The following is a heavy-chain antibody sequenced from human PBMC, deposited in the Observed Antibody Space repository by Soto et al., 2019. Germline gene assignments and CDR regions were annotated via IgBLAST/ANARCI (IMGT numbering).Heavy chain of an antibody. Sequence: EVQLLESGGGLVQPGGSLRLSCAASGFTFSSYAMSWVRQAPGKGLEWVSAILGSGGSTYYADSVKGRFNISRDNSKNTLYLQMKSLRAEDTAVYYCARTVDTAMCLGVGAFDIWGEGTMVTVSS. J-gene: IGHJ3*02. V-gene: IGHV3-23*01. CDR3: ARTVDTAMCLGVGAFDI. D-gene: IGHD5-18*01. CDR1: GFTFSSYA. CDR2: ILGSGGST.